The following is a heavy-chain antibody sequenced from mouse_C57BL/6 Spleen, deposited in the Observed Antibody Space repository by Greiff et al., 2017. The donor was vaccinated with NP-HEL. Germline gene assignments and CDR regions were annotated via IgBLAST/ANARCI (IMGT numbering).Heavy chain of an antibody. CDR1: GFTFSSYA. CDR3: ARGGEITTVVARYYFDY. J-gene: IGHJ2*01. Sequence: DVKLVESGGGLVKPGGSLKLSCAASGFTFSSYAMSWVRQTPEKRLEWVATISDGGSYTYYPDNVKGRFTISRDNAKNNLYLQMSHLKSEDTAMYYCARGGEITTVVARYYFDYWGQGTTLTVSS. V-gene: IGHV5-4*03. D-gene: IGHD1-1*01. CDR2: ISDGGSYT.